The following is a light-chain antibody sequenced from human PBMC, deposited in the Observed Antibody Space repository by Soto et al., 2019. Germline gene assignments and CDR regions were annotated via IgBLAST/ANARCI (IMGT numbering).Light chain of an antibody. V-gene: IGKV1-5*01. Sequence: DIQMTQSPSTLSASVGDRVTITCRASQSISSWLAWYQQKPGKAPNLLISGASSLQSGVPSRFSGSGSGTEFSLTISSLQADDSATYYCQQYNSYSYTFGQGTKLEIK. CDR2: GAS. CDR1: QSISSW. J-gene: IGKJ2*01. CDR3: QQYNSYSYT.